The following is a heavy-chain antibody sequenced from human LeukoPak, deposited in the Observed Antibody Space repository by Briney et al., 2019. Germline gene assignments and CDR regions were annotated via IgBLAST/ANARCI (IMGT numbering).Heavy chain of an antibody. V-gene: IGHV1-8*01. D-gene: IGHD2-21*02. CDR2: MNPNSGNT. CDR3: AIAYCGGDCYWPLYYYGMDV. J-gene: IGHJ6*02. Sequence: ASVKVSCKASGYTFTSYDINWVRQATGQGLEWMGWMNPNSGNTGYAQKFQGRVTMTRNTSISTAYMELSSLRSEDTAVYYCAIAYCGGDCYWPLYYYGMDVWGQGTTVTVSS. CDR1: GYTFTSYD.